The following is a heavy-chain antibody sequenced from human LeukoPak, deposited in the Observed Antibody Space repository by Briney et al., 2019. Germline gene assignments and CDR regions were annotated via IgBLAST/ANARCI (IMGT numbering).Heavy chain of an antibody. CDR3: ANLWFQSAMPYDAYY. CDR2: ISGSGGST. V-gene: IGHV3-23*01. D-gene: IGHD2-2*01. CDR1: GLTFSSYA. Sequence: GGSLRLSCAASGLTFSSYAMSWVRQAPGKGLEWVSAISGSGGSTYYADSVKGRFTISRDNSKNTLYLQMNSLRAEDTAVYYCANLWFQSAMPYDAYYWGQGTLVTVSS. J-gene: IGHJ4*02.